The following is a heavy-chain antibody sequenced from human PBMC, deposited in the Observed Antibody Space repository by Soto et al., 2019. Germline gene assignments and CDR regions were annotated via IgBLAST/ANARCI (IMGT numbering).Heavy chain of an antibody. D-gene: IGHD2-15*01. CDR3: ARDVVRSTAGDS. CDR2: IIPIFTRT. CDR1: GGTFSTSS. Sequence: QLQLVQSGTEVKEPGSSVKVSCKASGGTFSTSSFDWVRQGPGQGLEWMGGIIPIFTRTNFAQKFQGRVTFSADESTRTTYMELRSLTSEDTAIYYCARDVVRSTAGDSWGQGTLVTVSS. V-gene: IGHV1-69*01. J-gene: IGHJ4*02.